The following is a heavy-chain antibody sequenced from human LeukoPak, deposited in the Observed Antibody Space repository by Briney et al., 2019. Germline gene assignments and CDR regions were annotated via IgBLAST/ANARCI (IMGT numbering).Heavy chain of an antibody. CDR1: GYSFTNFW. CDR2: IYPGDSDT. CDR3: ARLPSRRGYYYYYMDV. V-gene: IGHV5-51*01. J-gene: IGHJ6*03. D-gene: IGHD3-10*01. Sequence: GESLKISCKGSGYSFTNFWIGWVRQMPGKGLEWMGIIYPGDSDTRYSPSFQGQVTISADKSITTAYLQWSSLKASDTAMYYCARLPSRRGYYYYYMDVWGKGTTVTVSS.